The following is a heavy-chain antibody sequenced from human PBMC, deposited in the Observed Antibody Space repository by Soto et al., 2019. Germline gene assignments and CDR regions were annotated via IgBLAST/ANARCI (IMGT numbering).Heavy chain of an antibody. CDR1: GFTVSSYA. J-gene: IGHJ4*02. D-gene: IGHD2-21*02. CDR3: AKDPYTRHIVVVTAIPQTPY. Sequence: GGSLRLSCAASGFTVSSYAMSWVRQAPGKGLEWVSAISGSGGSTYYADSVKGRFTISRDNSKNTLYLQMNSLRAEDTAVYYCAKDPYTRHIVVVTAIPQTPYWGQGTLVTVSS. V-gene: IGHV3-23*01. CDR2: ISGSGGST.